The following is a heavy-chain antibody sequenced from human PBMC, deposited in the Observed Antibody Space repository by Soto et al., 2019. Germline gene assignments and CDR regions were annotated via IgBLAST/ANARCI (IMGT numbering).Heavy chain of an antibody. CDR2: INADNGNT. CDR3: ARAIAALRGSWFDP. Sequence: ASVKVSCKASGYTFTDYALHWVRQAPGQSLEWMGWINADNGNTNYAQKLQGRVTMTTDTSTSTAYMELRSLRSDDTAVYYCARAIAALRGSWFDPWGQGTLVTSPQ. D-gene: IGHD6-6*01. J-gene: IGHJ5*02. V-gene: IGHV1-18*01. CDR1: GYTFTDYA.